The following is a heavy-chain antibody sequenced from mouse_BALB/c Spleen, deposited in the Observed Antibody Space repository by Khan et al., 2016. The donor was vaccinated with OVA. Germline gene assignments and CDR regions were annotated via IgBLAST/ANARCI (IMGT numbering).Heavy chain of an antibody. CDR2: IWGGGST. CDR3: AKGVWSYYYALDY. V-gene: IGHV2-6-5*01. J-gene: IGHJ4*01. CDR1: GFSLTDYG. Sequence: MQLEESGPGLVAPSQSLSITCTVSGFSLTDYGVSWIRQPPGKGLEWLGVIWGGGSTYYNSALKSRLSISKDNSKSQVFLKMSSLQTDDTAMYYCAKGVWSYYYALDYWGQGTSVTVSS.